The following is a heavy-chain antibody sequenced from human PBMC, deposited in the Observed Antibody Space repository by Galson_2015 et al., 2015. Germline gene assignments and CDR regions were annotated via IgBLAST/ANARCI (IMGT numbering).Heavy chain of an antibody. V-gene: IGHV1-18*04. CDR2: ISAYNGNT. CDR1: GYTFTSYG. J-gene: IGHJ6*02. CDR3: AREGEAGLNYYYYYGMDV. Sequence: SVKVSCKASGYTFTSYGISWVRQAPGQGLEWMGWISAYNGNTNYAQKLQGRVTMTTDTSTSTAYMELRSLRSDDTAVYYCAREGEAGLNYYYYYGMDVWGQGTTVTVSS. D-gene: IGHD3-16*01.